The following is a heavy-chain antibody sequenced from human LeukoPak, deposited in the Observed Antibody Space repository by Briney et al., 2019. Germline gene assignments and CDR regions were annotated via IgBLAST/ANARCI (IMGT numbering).Heavy chain of an antibody. CDR2: IVEDGSET. V-gene: IGHV3-7*01. Sequence: PGGSLRLSCATSGFTFSSYWMTWVRQAPGKGLAGVACIVEDGSETHFLDSVKGRFTFSRDNAKNSLYLQMNSLRGEDPAVYYCARDPTRRFDLWGQGTLVTVSS. J-gene: IGHJ4*02. CDR1: GFTFSSYW. CDR3: ARDPTRRFDL.